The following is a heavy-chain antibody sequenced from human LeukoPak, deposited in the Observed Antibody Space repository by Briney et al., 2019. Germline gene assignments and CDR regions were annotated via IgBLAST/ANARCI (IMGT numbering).Heavy chain of an antibody. J-gene: IGHJ4*02. D-gene: IGHD6-19*01. CDR2: ISGDGGST. Sequence: QPGGSLRLSCAAPGFIFDDYAIHWVRQATGKGLEWVSLISGDGGSTFYADSVKGRFTISRDNSKNSLYLQMSSLRSEDTALYYCARESERSGWYDYWGQGTLVTVSS. CDR1: GFIFDDYA. V-gene: IGHV3-43*02. CDR3: ARESERSGWYDY.